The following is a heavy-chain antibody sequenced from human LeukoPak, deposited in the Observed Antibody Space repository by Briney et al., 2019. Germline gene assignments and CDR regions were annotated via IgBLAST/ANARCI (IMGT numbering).Heavy chain of an antibody. V-gene: IGHV3-30*18. Sequence: GRSLRLSCAASGFTFSSYGMHRVRQAPGKGLEWVAVISYDGSNKYYADSVKGRFTISRDNSKNTLYLQMNSLRAEDTAVYYCAKEGDGDYFDYWGQGTLVTVSS. D-gene: IGHD4-17*01. CDR3: AKEGDGDYFDY. CDR1: GFTFSSYG. CDR2: ISYDGSNK. J-gene: IGHJ4*02.